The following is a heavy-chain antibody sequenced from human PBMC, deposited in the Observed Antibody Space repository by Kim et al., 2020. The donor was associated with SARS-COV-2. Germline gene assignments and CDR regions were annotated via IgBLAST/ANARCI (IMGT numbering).Heavy chain of an antibody. CDR3: ARPAVGSSGWSVYFDY. CDR1: GGTFSSYA. V-gene: IGHV1-69*13. J-gene: IGHJ4*02. D-gene: IGHD6-19*01. Sequence: SVKVSCKASGGTFSSYAISWVRQAPGQGLEWMGGIIPIFGTANYAQKFQGRVTITADESTSTAYMELSSLRSEDTAVYYCARPAVGSSGWSVYFDYWGQGTLVTVSS. CDR2: IIPIFGTA.